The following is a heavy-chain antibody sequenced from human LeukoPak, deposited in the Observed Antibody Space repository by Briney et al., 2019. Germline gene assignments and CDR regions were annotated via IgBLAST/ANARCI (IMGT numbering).Heavy chain of an antibody. V-gene: IGHV1-24*01. Sequence: ASVKVSCKVSGYTLTELSMQWVRQAPGKGLEWMGGFDPEDGETIYAQKFQGRVTMTEDTSTDTAYMELSSLRSEDTAVYYCATDRDYVWGSYRYRLGYWGQGTLVTVSS. J-gene: IGHJ4*02. CDR3: ATDRDYVWGSYRYRLGY. D-gene: IGHD3-16*02. CDR2: FDPEDGET. CDR1: GYTLTELS.